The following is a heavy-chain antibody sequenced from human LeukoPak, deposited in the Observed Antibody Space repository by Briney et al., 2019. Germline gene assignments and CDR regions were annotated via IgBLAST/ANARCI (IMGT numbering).Heavy chain of an antibody. D-gene: IGHD3-10*02. Sequence: PGGTLRLSCAASGFIFRNYGMNWVRQPPGKGLEWVSYISSSGSTIYYADSVKGRFTISRDNAKNSLYLQMNSLRAEDTAVYYCAELGITMIGGVWGKGTTVTISS. CDR1: GFIFRNYG. CDR2: ISSSGSTI. V-gene: IGHV3-48*03. CDR3: AELGITMIGGV. J-gene: IGHJ6*04.